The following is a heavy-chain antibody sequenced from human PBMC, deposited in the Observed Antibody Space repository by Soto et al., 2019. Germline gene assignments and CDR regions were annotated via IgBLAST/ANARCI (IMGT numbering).Heavy chain of an antibody. D-gene: IGHD3-10*01. CDR3: ARHRGKGYFDY. J-gene: IGHJ4*02. Sequence: QLQLQESGPGLVKPSETLSLTCTVSGGSISSSSYYWGWIRQPPGKGLEWIGSIYYSGSTYYNPSLKSRVTISVDTSKNQFSLKLSSVTAADTAVYYCARHRGKGYFDYWGQGTLVTVSS. V-gene: IGHV4-39*01. CDR1: GGSISSSSYY. CDR2: IYYSGST.